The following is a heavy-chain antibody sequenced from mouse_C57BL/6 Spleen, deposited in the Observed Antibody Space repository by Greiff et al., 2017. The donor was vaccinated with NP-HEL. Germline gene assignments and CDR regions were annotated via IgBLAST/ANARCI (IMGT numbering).Heavy chain of an antibody. V-gene: IGHV2-2*01. Sequence: QVQLQQSGPGLVQPSQSLSITCTVSGFSLTSYGVHWVRQSPGKGLEWLGVIWSGGRTDYHAAFISRLSISKDNSKSQVFFKMNSLQADDTAIYYCARNGDSSGYVFAYWGQGTLVTVSA. CDR3: ARNGDSSGYVFAY. CDR2: IWSGGRT. D-gene: IGHD3-2*02. J-gene: IGHJ3*01. CDR1: GFSLTSYG.